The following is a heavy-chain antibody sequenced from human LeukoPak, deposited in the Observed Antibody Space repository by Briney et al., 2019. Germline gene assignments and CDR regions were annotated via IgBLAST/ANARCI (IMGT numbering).Heavy chain of an antibody. Sequence: ASVRVSCKASGYTFTGYFMHWVRQAPGQGLDWMGWINPNTGGTKYAQKFQGRVTMTRDTSIGTAYMELSTVTSDDTAVYFCAKVHATGYFSLDLGYWGQGTLVTVSS. CDR3: AKVHATGYFSLDLGY. V-gene: IGHV1-2*02. J-gene: IGHJ4*02. D-gene: IGHD3-9*01. CDR2: INPNTGGT. CDR1: GYTFTGYF.